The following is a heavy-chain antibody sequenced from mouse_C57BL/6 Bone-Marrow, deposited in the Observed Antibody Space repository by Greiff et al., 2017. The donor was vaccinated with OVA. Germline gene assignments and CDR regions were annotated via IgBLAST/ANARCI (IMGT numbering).Heavy chain of an antibody. Sequence: VQLQQSGAELARPGASVKLSCKASGYTFTSYGISWVKQSTGQGLEWIGEIYPRSGNTYYNEKFKGKATLTADKSSSTAYMELLSLTSEDSAVYFYARRRGYYYCSSYYFDYWGQGTTLTVSS. CDR2: IYPRSGNT. D-gene: IGHD1-1*01. V-gene: IGHV1-81*01. CDR1: GYTFTSYG. J-gene: IGHJ2*01. CDR3: ARRRGYYYCSSYYFDY.